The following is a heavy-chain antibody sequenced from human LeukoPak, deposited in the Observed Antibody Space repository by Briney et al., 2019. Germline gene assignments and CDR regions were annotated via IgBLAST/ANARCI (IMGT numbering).Heavy chain of an antibody. V-gene: IGHV4-39*07. CDR1: GVSISSSNSY. D-gene: IGHD4-17*01. CDR3: ARGTTVTQAFDY. Sequence: SETLSLTCTVSGVSISSSNSYWGWIRQPPGKGLEWIGSIYYSGSTYYNPSLKSRVTISVDTSKNQFSLKLSSVTAADTAVYYCARGTTVTQAFDYWGQGTLVTVSS. CDR2: IYYSGST. J-gene: IGHJ4*02.